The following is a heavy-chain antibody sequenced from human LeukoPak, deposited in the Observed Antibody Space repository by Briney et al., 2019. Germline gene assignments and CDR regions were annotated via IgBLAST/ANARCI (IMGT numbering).Heavy chain of an antibody. CDR3: TRDPYYYGSGSYSVFDY. CDR2: IRSKAYGGTT. V-gene: IGHV3-49*04. CDR1: GFTFGDYA. Sequence: GGSLRLSCTASGFTFGDYAMSWVRQAPGKGLEWVGFIRSKAYGGTTEYAASVKGRFTISRDDSKSIAYLQMNSLKTEDTAVYYCTRDPYYYGSGSYSVFDYWGQGTLVTVSS. D-gene: IGHD3-10*01. J-gene: IGHJ4*02.